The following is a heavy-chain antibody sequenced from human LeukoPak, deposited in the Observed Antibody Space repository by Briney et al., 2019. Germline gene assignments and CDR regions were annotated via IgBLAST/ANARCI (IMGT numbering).Heavy chain of an antibody. CDR3: ARGWFGEPRDS. Sequence: PGGSLRLSCAASGFTFSNFGMHWVRQAPGKGLECIASIYSVGSTVYADSVKGRFTISRDNFKNTLYLQMNSLRVEDTAVYYCARGWFGEPRDSWGQGTRVTVSS. CDR1: GFTFSNFG. CDR2: IYSVGST. D-gene: IGHD3-10*01. V-gene: IGHV3-53*01. J-gene: IGHJ5*02.